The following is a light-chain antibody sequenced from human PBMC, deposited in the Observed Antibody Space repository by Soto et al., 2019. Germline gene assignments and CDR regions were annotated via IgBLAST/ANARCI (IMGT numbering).Light chain of an antibody. V-gene: IGKV3-15*01. CDR2: DVY. CDR3: QQSYSTPVT. Sequence: EIVMTQSPATLSVSPGERATLSCRAGQGVTTNFAWYQQKSGQSPRLLIYDVYIRATGVQARFSGTGSETDFTLTIRSLQPEDFATYYCQQSYSTPVTFGGGTRLEIK. CDR1: QGVTTN. J-gene: IGKJ5*01.